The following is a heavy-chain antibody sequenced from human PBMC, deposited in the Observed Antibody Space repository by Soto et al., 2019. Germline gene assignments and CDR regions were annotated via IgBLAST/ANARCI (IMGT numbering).Heavy chain of an antibody. J-gene: IGHJ6*03. D-gene: IGHD3-9*01. CDR3: AKDYERYFDWTFGSYYHYYYMDV. Sequence: GGSLRLSCAASGFTLSSYAMSWVRQAPGKGLEWVSAISGSGGSTYYADSVKGRFTISRDNSKNTLYLQMNSLRAEDTAVYYCAKDYERYFDWTFGSYYHYYYMDVWGKGTTVTVSS. V-gene: IGHV3-23*01. CDR2: ISGSGGST. CDR1: GFTLSSYA.